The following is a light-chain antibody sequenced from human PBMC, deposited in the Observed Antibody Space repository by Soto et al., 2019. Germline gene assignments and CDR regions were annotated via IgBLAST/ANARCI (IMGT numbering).Light chain of an antibody. J-gene: IGKJ2*01. CDR2: GAS. V-gene: IGKV3-15*01. Sequence: EIVMTHSPATLSVSPGDRATLSCRASQTVRDNLAWYQQKPGQAPRLLIYGASTRATGIPARFSGSGSGTEFTLTIDSLQSEDFALYICQQSNNWPYTFGQGTKLEIK. CDR3: QQSNNWPYT. CDR1: QTVRDN.